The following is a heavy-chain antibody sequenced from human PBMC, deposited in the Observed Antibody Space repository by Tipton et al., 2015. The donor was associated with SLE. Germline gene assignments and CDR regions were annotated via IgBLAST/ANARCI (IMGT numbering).Heavy chain of an antibody. D-gene: IGHD4-17*01. CDR1: GGSISSHY. J-gene: IGHJ3*02. CDR3: ARDDPTGDAFDI. Sequence: GLVKPSETLSLTCTVSGGSISSHYWGWIRQPPGKGLEWIGYIYYSGTTNYNPSLKSRVTISVDTSKNQFSLKLSSVTAADTAVYYCARDDPTGDAFDIWGQGTMVTVSS. CDR2: IYYSGTT. V-gene: IGHV4-59*11.